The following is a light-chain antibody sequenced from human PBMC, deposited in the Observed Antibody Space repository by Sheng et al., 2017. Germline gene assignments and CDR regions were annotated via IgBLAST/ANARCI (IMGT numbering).Light chain of an antibody. V-gene: IGKV1-5*03. J-gene: IGKJ5*01. CDR2: RAS. CDR1: ESISRY. Sequence: DIQMTQSPSTLSASVGDRVTITCRASESISRYLAWYQQKPGNAPKLLIYRASTLEGGVPSRFTGSGSGTEFTLTISSLQPEDFATYYCQQATSFPITFGQGTRLEIK. CDR3: QQATSFPIT.